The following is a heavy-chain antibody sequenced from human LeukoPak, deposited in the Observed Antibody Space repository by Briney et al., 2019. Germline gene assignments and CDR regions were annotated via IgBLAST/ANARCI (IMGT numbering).Heavy chain of an antibody. V-gene: IGHV3-30*18. CDR1: GFIFTNYA. Sequence: PGKSLTLSCVPSGFIFTNYAMHWVRQTPGKGLEWVASILYDGSKKYYADSVKGRFSIYRDNSNYTLYLQMNSLRAEDTALYYCANFEGSSQAFHLWGQGTLVTVSS. J-gene: IGHJ3*01. D-gene: IGHD6-13*01. CDR3: ANFEGSSQAFHL. CDR2: ILYDGSKK.